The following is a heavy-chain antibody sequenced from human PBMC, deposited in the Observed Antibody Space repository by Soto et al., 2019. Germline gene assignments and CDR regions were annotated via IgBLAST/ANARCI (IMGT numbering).Heavy chain of an antibody. CDR3: ATRRWIAAAADY. CDR1: RYTFTSYW. Sequence: GESLKISCKGSRYTFTSYWIGWVRQMPGKGLEWMGIIYPGDSDTRYSPSFQGQVTISADKSISTAYLQWSSLKASDTAVYYCATRRWIAAAADYWGQGTLVTVSS. D-gene: IGHD6-13*01. CDR2: IYPGDSDT. V-gene: IGHV5-51*01. J-gene: IGHJ4*02.